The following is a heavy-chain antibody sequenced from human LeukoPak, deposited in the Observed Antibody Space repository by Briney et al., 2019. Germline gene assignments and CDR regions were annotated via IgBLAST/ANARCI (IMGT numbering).Heavy chain of an antibody. Sequence: SVKVSCKASGGTFSSYAISWVRQAPGQGLEWMGGIIPIFGTANYAQKFQGRVTITTDESTSTAYMELSSLRSEDTAVYYCARTATIGYYFDDWGQGTLVTVYS. CDR1: GGTFSSYA. CDR2: IIPIFGTA. D-gene: IGHD5-24*01. J-gene: IGHJ4*02. V-gene: IGHV1-69*05. CDR3: ARTATIGYYFDD.